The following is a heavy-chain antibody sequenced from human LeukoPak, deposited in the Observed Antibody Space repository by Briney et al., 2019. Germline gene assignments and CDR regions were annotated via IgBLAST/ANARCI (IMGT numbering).Heavy chain of an antibody. CDR3: ARHKPGSYAFDI. D-gene: IGHD3-10*01. CDR2: IYYSGST. J-gene: IGHJ3*02. CDR1: GGSISSYY. Sequence: PSETLSLTCTVSGGSISSYYWSWIRQPPGKGLEWIGYIYYSGSTNYNPSLKSRVTISVDTSKNQFSLKLSSVTAADTAVYYCARHKPGSYAFDIWGQRTMVTVSS. V-gene: IGHV4-59*08.